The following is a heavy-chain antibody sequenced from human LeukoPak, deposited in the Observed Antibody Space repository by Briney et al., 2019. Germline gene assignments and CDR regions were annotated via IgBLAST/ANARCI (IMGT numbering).Heavy chain of an antibody. V-gene: IGHV1-2*02. Sequence: ASVKVSCKASGYTFTGYYMHWVRQAPGQGLEWMGWINPNSGGTNYAQKFQGRVTMTRDTSISTAYMELSSLRSEDTAVYYCGGNYYDFWSGSPHAFDIWGQGTMVTVSS. CDR3: GGNYYDFWSGSPHAFDI. CDR1: GYTFTGYY. D-gene: IGHD3-3*01. J-gene: IGHJ3*02. CDR2: INPNSGGT.